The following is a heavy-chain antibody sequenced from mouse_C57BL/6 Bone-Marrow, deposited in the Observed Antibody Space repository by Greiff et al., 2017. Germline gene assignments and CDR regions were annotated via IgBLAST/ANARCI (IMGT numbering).Heavy chain of an antibody. J-gene: IGHJ4*01. CDR1: GFSLTSYG. D-gene: IGHD3-1*01. CDR3: ARRGAPGGYAMDY. V-gene: IGHV2-2*01. Sequence: QVQLQQSGPGLVQPSQSLSITCTVSGFSLTSYGVHWVRQSPGQGLEWLGVLWSGGSTDYNAAFISMLSISKDNCKGQVFSEMNSLQADDTAIYYCARRGAPGGYAMDYWGQGASVTVPS. CDR2: LWSGGST.